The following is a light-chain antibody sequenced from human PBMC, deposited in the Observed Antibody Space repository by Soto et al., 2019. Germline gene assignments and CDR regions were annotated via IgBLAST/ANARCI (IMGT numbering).Light chain of an antibody. Sequence: ESVLTQSPATLSLSPGERATLSCRASQSVSSYLAWYQQKPGQAPRLLIYDASNRATGIPARFSGSGSGTDFTLTISSLEPEDFAGYYCQQRSNFGQGTRLEIK. CDR2: DAS. V-gene: IGKV3-11*01. CDR3: QQRSN. J-gene: IGKJ5*01. CDR1: QSVSSY.